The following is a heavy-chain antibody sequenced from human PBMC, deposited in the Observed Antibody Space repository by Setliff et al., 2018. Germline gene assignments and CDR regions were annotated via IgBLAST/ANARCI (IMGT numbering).Heavy chain of an antibody. J-gene: IGHJ6*02. V-gene: IGHV4-4*07. CDR2: ISTSGNT. CDR1: GGSIINSYY. D-gene: IGHD5-12*01. Sequence: SETLSLTCTVSGGSIINSYYWSWIRQPAGKGLEWIGRISTSGNTNYNPSLKSRVTVSLDTSKNQFSLKLTSMTAADAAVYYCARDQWVRSPPLYFSYSMDVWGQGTTVTVSS. CDR3: ARDQWVRSPPLYFSYSMDV.